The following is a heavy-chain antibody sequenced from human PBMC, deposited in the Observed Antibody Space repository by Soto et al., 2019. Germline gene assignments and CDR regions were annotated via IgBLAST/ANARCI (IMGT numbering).Heavy chain of an antibody. Sequence: GGSLRLSCAASGFTFSSYAMHWVRQAPGKGLEWVAVISYDGSNKYYADSVKGRFTISRDNSKNTLYLQMNSLRAEDTAVYYCARGLQEPRDYYYYGMDVWGQGTTVTVSS. J-gene: IGHJ6*02. CDR3: ARGLQEPRDYYYYGMDV. CDR2: ISYDGSNK. CDR1: GFTFSSYA. D-gene: IGHD4-4*01. V-gene: IGHV3-30-3*01.